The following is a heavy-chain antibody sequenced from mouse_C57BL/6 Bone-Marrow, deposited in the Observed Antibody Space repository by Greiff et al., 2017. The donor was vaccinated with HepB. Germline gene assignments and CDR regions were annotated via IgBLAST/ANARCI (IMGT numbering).Heavy chain of an antibody. J-gene: IGHJ3*01. V-gene: IGHV3-6*01. CDR3: ARTDYYYGSSFFAY. Sequence: ESGPGLVKPSQSLSLTCSVTGYSITSGYYWNWIRQFPGNKLEWMGYISYDGSNKYNPSLKNRISITRDTSKNQFFLKLNSVTTEDTATYYCARTDYYYGSSFFAYWGQGTLVTVSA. CDR1: GYSITSGYY. CDR2: ISYDGSN. D-gene: IGHD1-1*01.